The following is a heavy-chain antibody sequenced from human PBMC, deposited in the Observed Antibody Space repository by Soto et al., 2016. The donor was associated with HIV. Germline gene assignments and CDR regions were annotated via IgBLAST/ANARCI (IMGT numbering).Heavy chain of an antibody. CDR3: ATRIGYSYGFYYFDS. D-gene: IGHD5-18*01. Sequence: QVQLVQSGAEVKKPGASVKVSCKASGYTFTGYYMHWVRQAPGQGLEWMGWINPNSGGTNYAQKFQGRVTMTRDTSISTAYMELSRLTSADTAVYYCATRIGYSYGFYYFDSWGQGTLVTVSS. J-gene: IGHJ4*02. CDR2: INPNSGGT. V-gene: IGHV1-2*02. CDR1: GYTFTGYY.